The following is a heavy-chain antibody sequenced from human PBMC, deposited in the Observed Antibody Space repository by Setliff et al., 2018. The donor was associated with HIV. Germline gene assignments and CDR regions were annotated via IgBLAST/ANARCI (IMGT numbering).Heavy chain of an antibody. J-gene: IGHJ2*01. D-gene: IGHD3-22*01. CDR3: ARAPGISGFFYWYFDL. Sequence: SVKVSCKASGGTFSTYAISWLRQAPGQGLEWMGGIVPIFSTANYAQKFQGRVTITTDESTSTAYMDLSSLRSEDTAVYYCARAPGISGFFYWYFDLWGQGTLVTVSS. CDR1: GGTFSTYA. CDR2: IVPIFSTA. V-gene: IGHV1-69*05.